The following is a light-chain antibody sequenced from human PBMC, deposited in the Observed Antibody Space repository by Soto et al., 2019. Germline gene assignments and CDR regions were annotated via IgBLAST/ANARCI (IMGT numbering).Light chain of an antibody. CDR2: EAS. Sequence: DIQMTQSPSTLSASVGDRVTITCRASQSINTWLAWYQQKPGTVPKLLIYEASTLESGVPSRFSGSRSGTEFTLTVSSLQPDDFATYYCQQYNDSFPYTFGQGTK. CDR3: QQYNDSFPYT. J-gene: IGKJ2*01. CDR1: QSINTW. V-gene: IGKV1-5*03.